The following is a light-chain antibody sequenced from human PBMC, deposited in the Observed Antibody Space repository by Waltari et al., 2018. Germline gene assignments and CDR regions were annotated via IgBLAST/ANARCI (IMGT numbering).Light chain of an antibody. J-gene: IGLJ3*02. CDR1: SRNVGAYNL. CDR3: SSYTQSRTRV. V-gene: IGLV2-23*02. CDR2: GVT. Sequence: QSALTQSASVPGSPGQAVTIPCTGTSRNVGAYNLFSWYPKLPGRAPKLILSGVTKRPSGISDRFSGSKSGNTASLTISGLQSEDEADYYCSSYTQSRTRVFGGGTKVTVL.